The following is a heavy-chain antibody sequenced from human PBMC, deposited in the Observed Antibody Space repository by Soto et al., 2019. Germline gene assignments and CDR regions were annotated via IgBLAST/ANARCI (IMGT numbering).Heavy chain of an antibody. Sequence: GESLKISCKGSGYSFTSYWIGWVRQMPGKGLEWMGIIYPGDSDTRYSPSFQGQVTISADKSISTAYLQWSSLKASDTAMYYCARRTYYYDSSGYQEDYWGQGTLVTVSS. CDR1: GYSFTSYW. J-gene: IGHJ4*02. CDR2: IYPGDSDT. V-gene: IGHV5-51*01. D-gene: IGHD3-22*01. CDR3: ARRTYYYDSSGYQEDY.